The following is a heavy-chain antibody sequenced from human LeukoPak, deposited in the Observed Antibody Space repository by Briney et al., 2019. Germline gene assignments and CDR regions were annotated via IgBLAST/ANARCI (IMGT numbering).Heavy chain of an antibody. J-gene: IGHJ4*02. V-gene: IGHV3-23*01. Sequence: GGSLRLSCAASGFTFSSYAMSWVRQAPGKGLEWVSGISGSGGSTYYADSVKGRFTISRDNSKNTLYLVMNSLRAEDTAVYYCARVKVGTTNRFDYWGQGTLVTVSS. CDR2: ISGSGGST. D-gene: IGHD1-26*01. CDR3: ARVKVGTTNRFDY. CDR1: GFTFSSYA.